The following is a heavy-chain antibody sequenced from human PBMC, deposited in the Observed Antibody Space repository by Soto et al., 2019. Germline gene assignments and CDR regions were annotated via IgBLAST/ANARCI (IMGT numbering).Heavy chain of an antibody. CDR3: ARYRREAVAGYTLDN. Sequence: LSLTCTVSGGSISSNYWTWIRQPPGKGLEWIGYVYNSGSTNYNPSLKSRVTISEDTSKSQFSLKVDSMTAADTAVYYCARYRREAVAGYTLDNWGQGILVTVSS. CDR1: GGSISSNY. V-gene: IGHV4-59*01. CDR2: VYNSGST. J-gene: IGHJ4*02. D-gene: IGHD6-13*01.